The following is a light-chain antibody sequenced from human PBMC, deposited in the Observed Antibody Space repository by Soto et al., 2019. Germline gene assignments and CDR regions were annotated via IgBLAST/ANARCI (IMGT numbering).Light chain of an antibody. CDR1: TGIVTSGYY. Sequence: QAVVTQEPSLTVSPGGTVTLTCASSTGIVTSGYYPNWFQQKPGQAPRALIYSTNSKHSWTPARFSGSLLGGKAALTLSSGKLEDEAEYYCLLYYGGLGVFGGGTKLTVL. CDR3: LLYYGGLGV. J-gene: IGLJ2*01. V-gene: IGLV7-43*01. CDR2: STN.